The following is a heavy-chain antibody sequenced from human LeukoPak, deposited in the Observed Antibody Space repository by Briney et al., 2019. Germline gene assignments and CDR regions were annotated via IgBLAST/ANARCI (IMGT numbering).Heavy chain of an antibody. Sequence: SETLSLTCTVSGGSISSGSYYWSWIRQPAGKGLEWIGRIYTSGSTNYNPSLKSRVTISVDTSKNQFSLKLSSVTAADTAVYYCARGTIFGVVYYYYYGMDVWGQGTTVTVSS. J-gene: IGHJ6*02. V-gene: IGHV4-61*02. CDR1: GGSISSGSYY. CDR2: IYTSGST. CDR3: ARGTIFGVVYYYYYGMDV. D-gene: IGHD3-3*01.